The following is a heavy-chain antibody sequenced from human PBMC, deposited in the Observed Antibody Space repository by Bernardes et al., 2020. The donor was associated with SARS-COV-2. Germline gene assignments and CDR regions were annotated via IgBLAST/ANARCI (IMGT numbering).Heavy chain of an antibody. Sequence: GESLNLSCKGSGYSFTSYWIGWVRQMPGTGLEWMGIIYPGDSDTRYSPSFQGQVTISADKSISTAYLQWSSLKASDTAMYYCARHTYDYVWGSYRSAGLDYWGQGTTVTVSS. J-gene: IGHJ4*03. CDR1: GYSFTSYW. D-gene: IGHD3-16*02. CDR2: IYPGDSDT. V-gene: IGHV5-51*01. CDR3: ARHTYDYVWGSYRSAGLDY.